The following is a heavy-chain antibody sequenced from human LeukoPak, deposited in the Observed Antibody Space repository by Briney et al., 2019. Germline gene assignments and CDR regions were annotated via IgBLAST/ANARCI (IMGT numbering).Heavy chain of an antibody. J-gene: IGHJ6*03. V-gene: IGHV1-69*05. CDR3: TRGSDSYYYYSMDV. CDR1: GYTFSNYA. Sequence: ASVKVSCKASGYTFSNYAINWLRQAPGQGLEWMGGIIPILRTPSYAEKFQGRVTITTDESTSTAHMELSGLRSEDTAVYYCTRGSDSYYYYSMDVWGRGTTVIVSS. CDR2: IIPILRTP.